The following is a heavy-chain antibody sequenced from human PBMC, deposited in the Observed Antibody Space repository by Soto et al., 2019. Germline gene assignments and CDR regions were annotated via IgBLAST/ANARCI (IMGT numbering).Heavy chain of an antibody. CDR2: IFYSGST. CDR1: GASMRSYY. Sequence: AETLSLTCNVSGASMRSYYLTWMRLSPGKGPEWIGDIFYSGSTNLNPSLRSRLSISIDTSKNKFSLMLNSVTAADTAVYYCARDLRCCGLDVWGQGTTVTVYS. V-gene: IGHV4-59*01. J-gene: IGHJ6*02. CDR3: ARDLRCCGLDV. D-gene: IGHD3-9*01.